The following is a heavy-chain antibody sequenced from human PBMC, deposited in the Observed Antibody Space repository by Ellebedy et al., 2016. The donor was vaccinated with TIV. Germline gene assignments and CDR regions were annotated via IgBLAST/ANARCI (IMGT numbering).Heavy chain of an antibody. CDR3: ARAYCSGGSCYSILDY. J-gene: IGHJ4*02. D-gene: IGHD2-15*01. V-gene: IGHV1-2*02. CDR2: INPNTGGT. Sequence: AASVKVSCKASGYTFTDYYMHWVRRAPGQGLEWMGWINPNTGGTNYALKFQGRVTMTRDTSISTAYMELSRLTSDDKAVYYCARAYCSGGSCYSILDYWGQGTLVTVSS. CDR1: GYTFTDYY.